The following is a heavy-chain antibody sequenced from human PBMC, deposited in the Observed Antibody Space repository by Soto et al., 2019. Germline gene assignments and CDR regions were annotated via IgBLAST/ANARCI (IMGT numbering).Heavy chain of an antibody. D-gene: IGHD3-16*01. Sequence: ASVKVSCKVSGYSRRDLSIRWVRQPPGKGLEWMGGLAIEDGETIYAQKLQDTGTMTEDTSTDTDYVALSSLTSEHTGLYYCATLPPSIERRPAALWSYDTWGPGSMVNVSS. CDR2: LAIEDGET. CDR3: ATLPPSIERRPAALWSYDT. CDR1: GYSRRDLS. V-gene: IGHV1-24*01. J-gene: IGHJ1*01.